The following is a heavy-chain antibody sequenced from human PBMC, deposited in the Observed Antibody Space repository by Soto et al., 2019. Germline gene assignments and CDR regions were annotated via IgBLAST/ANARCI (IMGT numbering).Heavy chain of an antibody. V-gene: IGHV1-18*01. CDR2: IRPYNGNT. Sequence: ASVKVPCKACGYTFTSYGISWVRQAPGQGLEWMGWIRPYNGNTNYAQKLQGRVTMTTDTSTSTAYMELRSLRSADTAVYYCARDAPPEDYWGQRTLVTVSS. CDR3: ARDAPPEDY. CDR1: GYTFTSYG. J-gene: IGHJ4*02.